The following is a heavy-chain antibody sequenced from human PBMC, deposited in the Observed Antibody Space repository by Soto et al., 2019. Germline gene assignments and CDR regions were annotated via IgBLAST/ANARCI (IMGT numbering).Heavy chain of an antibody. CDR1: GFRLSSSG. CDR3: AKDLHDFASFFFYGMDV. Sequence: GSLRLSCAASGFRLSSSGMHWVRQAPGKGLEGVAVIIYDGSKKEYADSVKGRFTVSRDNSKDTVYLQMNNLRPEDTGVYYCAKDLHDFASFFFYGMDVWGQGTSVTVSS. J-gene: IGHJ6*02. D-gene: IGHD2-21*02. V-gene: IGHV3-30*18. CDR2: IIYDGSKK.